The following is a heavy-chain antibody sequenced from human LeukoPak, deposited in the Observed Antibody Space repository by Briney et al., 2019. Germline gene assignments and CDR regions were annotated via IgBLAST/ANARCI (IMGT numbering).Heavy chain of an antibody. D-gene: IGHD2-2*01. CDR2: INPSGGST. CDR1: GYTFTGYY. CDR3: ARARSGYCSSTSCYRNWFDP. J-gene: IGHJ5*02. Sequence: ASVKVSCKASGYTFTGYYMHWVRQAPGQGLEWMGIINPSGGSTSYAQKFQGRVTMTRDTSTSTVYMELSSLRSEDTAVYYCARARSGYCSSTSCYRNWFDPWGQGTLVTVSS. V-gene: IGHV1-46*01.